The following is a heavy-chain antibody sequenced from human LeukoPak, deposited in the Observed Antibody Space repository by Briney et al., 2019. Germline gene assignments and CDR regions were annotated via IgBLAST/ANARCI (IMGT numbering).Heavy chain of an antibody. CDR1: GYTFTSYG. CDR3: ARAAEDDSSGYYAPYFDY. V-gene: IGHV1-18*01. J-gene: IGHJ4*02. D-gene: IGHD3-22*01. Sequence: ASVKVSCKASGYTFTSYGISWVRQAPGQGLEWMGWISAYNGNTNYAQKLQGRVTMTTDTSTSTAYMELRSLRSDDTAVYYCARAAEDDSSGYYAPYFDYWGQGTLVTVSS. CDR2: ISAYNGNT.